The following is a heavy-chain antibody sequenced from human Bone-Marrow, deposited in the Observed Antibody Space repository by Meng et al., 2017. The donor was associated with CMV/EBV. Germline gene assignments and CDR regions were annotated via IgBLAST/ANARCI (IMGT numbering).Heavy chain of an antibody. CDR1: SYA. J-gene: IGHJ6*02. CDR2: IIPILGIA. V-gene: IGHV1-69*10. D-gene: IGHD3-3*01. Sequence: SYAISWVRQAPGQGLEWMGGIIPILGIANYAQKFQGRVTIPTDTSTSTAYMELRSLRFDDTAVYHCARDGFLEWSRKHYYYYGMDVWGQGTTVTVSS. CDR3: ARDGFLEWSRKHYYYYGMDV.